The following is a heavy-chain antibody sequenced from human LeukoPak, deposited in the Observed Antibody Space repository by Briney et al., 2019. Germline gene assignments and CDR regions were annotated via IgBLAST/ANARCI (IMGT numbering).Heavy chain of an antibody. J-gene: IGHJ5*02. CDR1: GFTFSSYS. V-gene: IGHV3-48*02. Sequence: GGSLRLSCAASGFTFSSYSMNWVRQAPGKGLEWVSYISSSSSTIYYADSVKGRFTISRDNAKNSLYLQMNSLRDEDTAAYYCARSPLGYCSSTSCFDGPNWFDPWGQGTLVTVSS. D-gene: IGHD2-2*01. CDR2: ISSSSSTI. CDR3: ARSPLGYCSSTSCFDGPNWFDP.